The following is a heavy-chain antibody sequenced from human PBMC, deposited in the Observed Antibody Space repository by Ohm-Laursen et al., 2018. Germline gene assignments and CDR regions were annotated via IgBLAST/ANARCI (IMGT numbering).Heavy chain of an antibody. J-gene: IGHJ4*02. V-gene: IGHV4-38-2*01. CDR2: IYHSRST. D-gene: IGHD2-21*01. CDR3: ARVIRQRDFDY. Sequence: TLSLTCAVSGYSISSGYYWGWIRQPPGKGLEWIGSIYHSRSTYYNPSLKSRVTISVDTSKNQFSLKLSSVTAADTAVYYCARVIRQRDFDYWGQGTLVTVSS. CDR1: GYSISSGYY.